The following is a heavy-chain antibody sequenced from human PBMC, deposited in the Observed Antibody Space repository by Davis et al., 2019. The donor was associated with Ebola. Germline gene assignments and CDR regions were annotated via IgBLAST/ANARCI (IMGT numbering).Heavy chain of an antibody. CDR3: ARLRYLSGMDV. CDR1: GYTFSTYA. D-gene: IGHD3-9*01. CDR2: INAGNGNT. Sequence: AASVKVSCKASGYTFSTYAMHWVRQAPGQRLEWMGWINAGNGNTKYSQELQGRVSIIRDTSASTAYMELSSLRSEDTAVYYCARLRYLSGMDVWGQGTTVTVSS. V-gene: IGHV1-3*01. J-gene: IGHJ6*02.